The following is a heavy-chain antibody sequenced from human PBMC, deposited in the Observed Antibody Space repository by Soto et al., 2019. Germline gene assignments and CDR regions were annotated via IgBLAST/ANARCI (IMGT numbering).Heavy chain of an antibody. Sequence: XXLTCAVXXGSISSGGYSWSWIRQPPGKGLEWIGYIYHSGSTYYNPCLKSRVTISVDRSKNQFSLKLSSVTAADTAVYYCARVPDRWGQGTLVTVSS. CDR3: ARVPDR. CDR1: XGSISSGGYS. V-gene: IGHV4-30-2*01. CDR2: IYHSGST. J-gene: IGHJ5*02. D-gene: IGHD2-2*01.